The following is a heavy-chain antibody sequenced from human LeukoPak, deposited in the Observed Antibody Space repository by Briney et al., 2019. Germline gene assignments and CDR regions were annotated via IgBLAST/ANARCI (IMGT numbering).Heavy chain of an antibody. Sequence: SETLSLTCTVSGGSISSSSYYCGWIRQPPGKWLEWIGRIYYSGSTYYNPSLKSRVTISVDTSKNQFSLKLSSVTAADTAVYYCASTPPWDYYDSVGAFDIWGQGTMVTVSS. J-gene: IGHJ3*02. CDR3: ASTPPWDYYDSVGAFDI. CDR1: GGSISSSSYY. V-gene: IGHV4-39*07. D-gene: IGHD3-22*01. CDR2: IYYSGST.